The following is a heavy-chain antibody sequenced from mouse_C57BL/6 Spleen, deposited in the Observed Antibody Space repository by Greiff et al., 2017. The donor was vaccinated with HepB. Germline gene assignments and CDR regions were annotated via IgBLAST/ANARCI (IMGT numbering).Heavy chain of an antibody. CDR2: IYPGSGNT. CDR1: GYTFTDYY. J-gene: IGHJ3*01. V-gene: IGHV1-76*01. Sequence: QVQLQQSGAELVRPGASVKLSCKASGYTFTDYYINWVKQRPGQGLEWIARIYPGSGNTYYNEKFKGKATLTAEKSSSTAYMQLSSLTSEDSAVYFCARDYGSSYEGFAYWGQGTLVTVSA. CDR3: ARDYGSSYEGFAY. D-gene: IGHD1-1*01.